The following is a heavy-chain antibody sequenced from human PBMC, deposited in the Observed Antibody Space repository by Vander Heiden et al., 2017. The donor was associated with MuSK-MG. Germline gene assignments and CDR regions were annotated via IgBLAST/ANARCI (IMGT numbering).Heavy chain of an antibody. J-gene: IGHJ4*02. CDR2: ISYDGSNK. CDR3: ARDAPYGSGSYFDY. D-gene: IGHD3-10*01. CDR1: GFTFSSYA. V-gene: IGHV3-30*04. Sequence: QVQLVESGGGVVQPGRSLRLSCAASGFTFSSYAMHWVRQAPGKGLEWVAVISYDGSNKYYADSVKGRFTISRDNSKNTLYLQMNSLRAEDTAVYYCARDAPYGSGSYFDYRGQGTLVTVSS.